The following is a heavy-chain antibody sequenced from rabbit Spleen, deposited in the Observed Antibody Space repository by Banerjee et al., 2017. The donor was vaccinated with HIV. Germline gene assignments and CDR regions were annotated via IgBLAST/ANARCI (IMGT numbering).Heavy chain of an antibody. V-gene: IGHV1S45*01. Sequence: QEQLVEYGGDLVQPEGSLTLTCKASGFSFSSKAVMCWVRQAPGKGLEWVACAYAGSSSSTYSATWAKGRFTISKTSSTTVTLQMTSLTAADTATYFCARDSGTSFSTYGMDLWGQGTLVTVS. CDR1: GFSFSSKAV. D-gene: IGHD8-1*01. CDR3: ARDSGTSFSTYGMDL. CDR2: AYAGSSSST. J-gene: IGHJ6*01.